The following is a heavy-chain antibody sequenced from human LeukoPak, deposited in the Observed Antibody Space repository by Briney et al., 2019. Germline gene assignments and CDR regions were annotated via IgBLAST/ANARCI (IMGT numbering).Heavy chain of an antibody. Sequence: GASVKVSCKASGYTFTGYYMHWVRQAPGQGLEWMGWINPNSGGTNYAQKFQGRVTMTRDTSISTAYMELSRLRSDDTAVYYCARDRWELLFFGSYYYYYMDVWGKGTTVTISS. V-gene: IGHV1-2*02. J-gene: IGHJ6*03. CDR1: GYTFTGYY. CDR3: ARDRWELLFFGSYYYYYMDV. D-gene: IGHD1-26*01. CDR2: INPNSGGT.